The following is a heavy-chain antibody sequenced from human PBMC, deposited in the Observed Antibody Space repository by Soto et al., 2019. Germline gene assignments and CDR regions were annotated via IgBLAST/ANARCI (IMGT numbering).Heavy chain of an antibody. CDR2: ISQSGST. CDR3: ARGSGIAVIPGELEDVHYDY. D-gene: IGHD2-2*01. J-gene: IGHJ4*02. Sequence: QVQLQQWGAGLLKPSETLSLTCAVYGQSFSGHTWSWIRQSPGKGLEWIGEISQSGSTYYNPSLKTRVTISEDTAKNQFSLTLISVTAEDTGVFYCARGSGIAVIPGELEDVHYDYWGQGTLVSVSS. CDR1: GQSFSGHT. V-gene: IGHV4-34*01.